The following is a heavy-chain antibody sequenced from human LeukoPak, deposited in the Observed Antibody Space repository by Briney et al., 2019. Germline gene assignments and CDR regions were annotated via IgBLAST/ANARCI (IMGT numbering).Heavy chain of an antibody. CDR1: GGSISSYY. CDR3: ARGDSSPWYFDL. Sequence: PSETLSPTCTVSGGSISSYYWSWLRQPPGKGLEWIGYIYYSGSTNYNPSLKSRVTISVDTSKNQFSLKLSSVTAADTAVYYCARGDSSPWYFDLWGRGTLVTVSS. CDR2: IYYSGST. J-gene: IGHJ2*01. D-gene: IGHD6-13*01. V-gene: IGHV4-59*01.